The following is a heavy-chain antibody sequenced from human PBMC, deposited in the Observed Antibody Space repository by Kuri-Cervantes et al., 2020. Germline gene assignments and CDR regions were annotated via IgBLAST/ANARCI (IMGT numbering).Heavy chain of an antibody. Sequence: SETLSLTCTVSGGSISSSSYYWGWIRQPPGKGLEWIGSIYYSGTTYYNPSLKSRVAISVDTSKNQFSLELKSVTAADTAFYCCARDCDILAGPFFHNWFDPWGQGILVTVSS. J-gene: IGHJ5*02. CDR2: IYYSGTT. CDR3: ARDCDILAGPFFHNWFDP. V-gene: IGHV4-39*07. D-gene: IGHD3-9*01. CDR1: GGSISSSSYY.